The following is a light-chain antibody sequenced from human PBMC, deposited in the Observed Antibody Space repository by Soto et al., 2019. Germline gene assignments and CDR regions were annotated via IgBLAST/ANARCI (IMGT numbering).Light chain of an antibody. CDR1: QSVSSSF. CDR2: GAS. V-gene: IGKV3-20*01. J-gene: IGKJ1*01. Sequence: EIVLTQSPGTLSLSPGERATLSCRASQSVSSSFLAWYQQKPGQAPRLLIYGASIRATGIPDRFSGSGSGTDFTLTISRVEPEDFAVYYCQQYGSLPWTFGQGTKVEIK. CDR3: QQYGSLPWT.